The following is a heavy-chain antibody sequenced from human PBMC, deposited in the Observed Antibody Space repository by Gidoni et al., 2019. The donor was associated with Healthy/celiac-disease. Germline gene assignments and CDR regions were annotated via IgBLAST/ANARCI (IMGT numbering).Heavy chain of an antibody. CDR3: ARGIVVVTNNWFDP. D-gene: IGHD2-21*02. J-gene: IGHJ5*02. CDR2: INHSGST. CDR1: GGSFSGYY. Sequence: QLQLPQWGAGLLKPSETLSLTSAVDGGSFSGYYWSWIRPPPGQGLEWIGEINHSGSTNYNPSLKSRVTISVDTSKNQFSLKLSSVTAADTAVYYCARGIVVVTNNWFDPWGQGTLVTVSS. V-gene: IGHV4-34*01.